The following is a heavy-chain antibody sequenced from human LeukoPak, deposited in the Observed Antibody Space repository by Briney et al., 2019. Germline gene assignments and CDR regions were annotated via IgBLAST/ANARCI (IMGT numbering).Heavy chain of an antibody. D-gene: IGHD3-22*01. CDR2: IIPIFGTA. CDR1: GGTFSSYA. J-gene: IGHJ5*02. CDR3: ARARSPSSGYLLRDHNWFDP. Sequence: SVKVSCKASGGTFSSYAISWVRQAPGQGLEWMGRIIPIFGTANYAQKVQGRVTITTDESTTTAYMELSSLRSEDTAVYYCARARSPSSGYLLRDHNWFDPWGQGTLVTVSS. V-gene: IGHV1-69*05.